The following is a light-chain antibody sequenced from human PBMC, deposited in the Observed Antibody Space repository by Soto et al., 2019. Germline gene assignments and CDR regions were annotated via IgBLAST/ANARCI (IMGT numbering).Light chain of an antibody. CDR1: SSDVGGYKY. J-gene: IGLJ1*01. Sequence: QSALTQPASVSGSPGQSITISCTGTSSDVGGYKYVSWYQRHPGEAPKLMIYDVSNRPSGVSNRFSGSKSGNTASLTISGLQAEDEADYYCSSYTSSSTRVFGTGTKVTVL. CDR3: SSYTSSSTRV. CDR2: DVS. V-gene: IGLV2-14*01.